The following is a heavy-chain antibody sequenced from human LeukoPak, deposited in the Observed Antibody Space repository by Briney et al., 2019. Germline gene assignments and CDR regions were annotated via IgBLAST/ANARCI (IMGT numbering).Heavy chain of an antibody. V-gene: IGHV4-4*07. CDR1: GGSISSYY. D-gene: IGHD4-17*01. Sequence: SETLSLTCTVSGGSISSYYWSWIRQPAGKGLEWIGRIYTSGSTNYNPSLKSRVTMSVDTSKNRFSLKLSSVTAADTAVYYCARGLYGDYERSSYFDYWGQGTLVTVSS. CDR3: ARGLYGDYERSSYFDY. J-gene: IGHJ4*02. CDR2: IYTSGST.